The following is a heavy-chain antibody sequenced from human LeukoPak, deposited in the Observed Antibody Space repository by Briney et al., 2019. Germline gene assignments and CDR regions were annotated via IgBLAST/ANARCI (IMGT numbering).Heavy chain of an antibody. CDR1: EFTVSSTY. Sequence: PGGSLRLSCAVSEFTVSSTYMSWVRQAPGKGLEWVSLMYSFGNTYYADSVKGRFTISRDNSKNTLYLQMNSLRAEDTAVYYCARDNVGATTLDYWGQGTLVTVSS. V-gene: IGHV3-66*03. J-gene: IGHJ4*02. CDR2: MYSFGNT. CDR3: ARDNVGATTLDY. D-gene: IGHD1-26*01.